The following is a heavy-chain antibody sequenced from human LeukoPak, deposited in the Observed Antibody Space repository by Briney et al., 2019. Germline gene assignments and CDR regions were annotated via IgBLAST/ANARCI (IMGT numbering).Heavy chain of an antibody. V-gene: IGHV3-21*04. J-gene: IGHJ4*02. CDR2: ITRSSNYI. CDR3: ARAAYSSGWYQGY. CDR1: GFTFSSYS. D-gene: IGHD6-19*01. Sequence: GGSLRLSCAASGFTFSSYSMNWVRQAPGKGLEWVSSITRSSNYIYYADSVKGRFTISRDNAKNSLYLQMNSLRAEDTAVYYCARAAYSSGWYQGYWGQGTLVTVSS.